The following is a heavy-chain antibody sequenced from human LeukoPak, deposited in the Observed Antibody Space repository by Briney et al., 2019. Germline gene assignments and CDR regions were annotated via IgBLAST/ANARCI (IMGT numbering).Heavy chain of an antibody. D-gene: IGHD3/OR15-3a*01. V-gene: IGHV5-51*01. CDR2: IYPGDSDT. Sequence: GESLKISCKGSGYCFTRYWIGWVRQMPGKGLEWMGIIYPGDSDTRYSPSFQGHVTISADKSISTAYLQWSSLKASDTAMYYCASFVRTGLPYYFDYWGEGALVTVSS. CDR3: ASFVRTGLPYYFDY. J-gene: IGHJ4*02. CDR1: GYCFTRYW.